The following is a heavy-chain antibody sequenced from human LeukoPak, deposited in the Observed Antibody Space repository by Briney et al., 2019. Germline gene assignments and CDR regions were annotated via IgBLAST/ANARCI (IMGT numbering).Heavy chain of an antibody. Sequence: SETLSLTCSVAGYSIRLGYYWAWIRQSPGKGLEWIASIYFSGNTYYNPSLKSRVTISVDTSKNQFYLKVSSVTAADTAVYYCARVWLTTVFSFDYWGQGALVTVSS. CDR1: GYSIRLGYY. CDR2: IYFSGNT. J-gene: IGHJ4*02. CDR3: ARVWLTTVFSFDY. V-gene: IGHV4-38-2*02. D-gene: IGHD4-11*01.